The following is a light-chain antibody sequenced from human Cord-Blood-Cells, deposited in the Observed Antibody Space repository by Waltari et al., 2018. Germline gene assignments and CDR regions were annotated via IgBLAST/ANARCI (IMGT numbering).Light chain of an antibody. CDR1: QSVRSSY. CDR3: EQYGSSPLT. V-gene: IGKV3-20*01. J-gene: IGKJ4*01. Sequence: EIVLTQSPGTLSLSPGERATLSSRARQSVRSSYLSWYQQKPGQAPRLLIYGAACRAAGIPDRFSGSGSGTDFTLTISRLEPEDFAVYYCEQYGSSPLTFGGGTKVEIK. CDR2: GAA.